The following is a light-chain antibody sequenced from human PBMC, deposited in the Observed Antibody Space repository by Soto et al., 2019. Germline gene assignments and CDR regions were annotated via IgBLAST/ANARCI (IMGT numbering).Light chain of an antibody. CDR3: QQYNVWPLT. CDR1: QSVNSN. Sequence: EIVMTQSPVTLSVSPGDRATLSCRASQSVNSNLAWYQHKPGQTPKLLIYVASTRATGIPARFSGSGSGTEFTLNISSLQSEDCAVYYCQQYNVWPLTFGGGTKVEFK. CDR2: VAS. J-gene: IGKJ4*01. V-gene: IGKV3-15*01.